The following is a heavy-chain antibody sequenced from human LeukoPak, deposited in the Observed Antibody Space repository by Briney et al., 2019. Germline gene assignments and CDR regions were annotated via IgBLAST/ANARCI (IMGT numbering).Heavy chain of an antibody. V-gene: IGHV3-30-3*01. J-gene: IGHJ4*02. CDR3: ASKGMGWELPN. D-gene: IGHD1-26*01. Sequence: GGSLRLSRAASGFTFSSYAMHWVRQAPGKGLEWVAVISYDGSNKYYADSVKGRFTISRDNSKNTLYLQMNSLRAEDTAVYYCASKGMGWELPNWGQGTLVTVSS. CDR1: GFTFSSYA. CDR2: ISYDGSNK.